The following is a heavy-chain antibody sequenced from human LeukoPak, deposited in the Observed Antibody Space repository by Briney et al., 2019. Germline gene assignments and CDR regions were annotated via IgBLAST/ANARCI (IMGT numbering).Heavy chain of an antibody. D-gene: IGHD3-16*02. CDR1: GYTFTSYW. CDR3: ARLITFGGVIVTLDY. V-gene: IGHV5-51*01. Sequence: GESLKISCKGSGYTFTSYWIGWLRQMPGKGLEWMRIIYPGDSDTTYNPSFQAQVTISADKSISTAYLQWSRLKASDTAMYYCARLITFGGVIVTLDYWGQGTLVTVSS. CDR2: IYPGDSDT. J-gene: IGHJ4*02.